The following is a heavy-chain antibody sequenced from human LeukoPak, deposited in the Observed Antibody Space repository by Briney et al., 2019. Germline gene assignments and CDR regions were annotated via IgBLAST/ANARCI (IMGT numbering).Heavy chain of an antibody. Sequence: GGSLRLPCAASGFTFSSYSMNWVRQAPGKGLEWVSFISSSSSYIYYADSMKGRFTISRDNAKNSLHLQMNSLRAEDTAVYYCARSYCRGGSCYSADGFDIWGQGTMVSVSS. CDR2: ISSSSSYI. V-gene: IGHV3-21*01. CDR3: ARSYCRGGSCYSADGFDI. D-gene: IGHD2-15*01. CDR1: GFTFSSYS. J-gene: IGHJ3*02.